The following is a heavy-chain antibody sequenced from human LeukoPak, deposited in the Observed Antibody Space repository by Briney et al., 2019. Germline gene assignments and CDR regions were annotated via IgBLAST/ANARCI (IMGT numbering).Heavy chain of an antibody. Sequence: PGGSLRLSCAASGFTFDDYAMHWVRQTPGKGLEWVSLISGDGDSKYYADSVKGRYTISRDNSKNSLYLQVNSLRTEDAASFYCARSGGGTYWRFDYWGQGILVTVSS. D-gene: IGHD1-26*01. CDR2: ISGDGDSK. CDR1: GFTFDDYA. CDR3: ARSGGGTYWRFDY. J-gene: IGHJ4*02. V-gene: IGHV3-43*02.